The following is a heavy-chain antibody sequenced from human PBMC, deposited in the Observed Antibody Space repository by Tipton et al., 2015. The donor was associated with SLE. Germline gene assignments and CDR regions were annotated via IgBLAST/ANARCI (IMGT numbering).Heavy chain of an antibody. CDR2: ISYSGNAYYT. CDR1: GGSINNDGDY. Sequence: TLSLTCSVSGGSINNDGDYWSWIRQYPGKNLAWIGYISYSGNAYYTHYNPSLKSRVTISVDTSKNQLSLKLASVTTADTAVYYCARGSVVADDFWGQGTLVTVSS. D-gene: IGHD2-15*01. CDR3: ARGSVVADDF. V-gene: IGHV4-31*03. J-gene: IGHJ4*02.